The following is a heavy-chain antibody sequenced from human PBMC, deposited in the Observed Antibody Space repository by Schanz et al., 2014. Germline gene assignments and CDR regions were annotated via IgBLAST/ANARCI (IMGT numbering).Heavy chain of an antibody. Sequence: QVQLVQSGAEVKKPGASVKVSCKASGYTFTSYYMHWVRQAPGQGPELMGWINAHTGNTQYAQKFQGRVNMTRDTVTTTVHLELTRLRTDDTAIYYCARDLIAAAESWFDPWGQGTPITVSS. CDR3: ARDLIAAAESWFDP. J-gene: IGHJ5*02. CDR1: GYTFTSYY. D-gene: IGHD6-13*01. CDR2: INAHTGNT. V-gene: IGHV1-2*02.